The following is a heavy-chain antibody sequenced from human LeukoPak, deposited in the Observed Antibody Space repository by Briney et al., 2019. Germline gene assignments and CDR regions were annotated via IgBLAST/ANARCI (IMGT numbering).Heavy chain of an antibody. Sequence: GGSLRLSCAASGFTVSSNYMTWVRQAPGKGVEWVAYISGSGHDINYSESAKGRFTISRDNAKNSLYLQMNSLRAEDTAVYYCARESSSLTYPDFDYWGQGTLVTVSS. CDR2: ISGSGHDI. D-gene: IGHD6-13*01. V-gene: IGHV3-11*04. J-gene: IGHJ4*02. CDR3: ARESSSLTYPDFDY. CDR1: GFTVSSNY.